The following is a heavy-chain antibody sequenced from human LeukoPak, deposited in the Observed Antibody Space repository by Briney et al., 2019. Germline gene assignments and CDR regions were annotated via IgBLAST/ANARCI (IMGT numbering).Heavy chain of an antibody. V-gene: IGHV4-4*02. CDR2: ISHSGST. Sequence: PSETLSLTCTVSGGSIRGRNWWTWVRQPPGKGLEWIGEISHSGSTNYNPSLKSRVTISVDKSNNQFSLNLNSVTAADTAVYYCTRNGGDSDFDDWGQGTLVTVSS. CDR3: TRNGGDSDFDD. CDR1: GGSIRGRNW. D-gene: IGHD4-23*01. J-gene: IGHJ5*02.